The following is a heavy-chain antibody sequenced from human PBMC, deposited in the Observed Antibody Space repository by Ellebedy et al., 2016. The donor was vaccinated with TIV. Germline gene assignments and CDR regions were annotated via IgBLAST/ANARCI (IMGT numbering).Heavy chain of an antibody. J-gene: IGHJ4*02. CDR3: ARDCGGSSRCLVY. Sequence: GESLKISXAASGFTFSSYAMSWVRQAPGKGLEWVSAISGSGRNTYYTDSVKGRFTISRDNSKNTTTLQMNSLRVEDTATYYCARDCGGSSRCLVYWGQGSLVTVSS. CDR2: ISGSGRNT. D-gene: IGHD3-16*01. V-gene: IGHV3-23*01. CDR1: GFTFSSYA.